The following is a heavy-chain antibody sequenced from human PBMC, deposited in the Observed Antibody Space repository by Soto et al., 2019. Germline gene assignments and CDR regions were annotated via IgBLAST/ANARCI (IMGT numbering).Heavy chain of an antibody. CDR3: ARDLSVDTAMVGMVIGNY. D-gene: IGHD5-18*01. CDR2: IIPIFGTA. V-gene: IGHV1-69*13. CDR1: GGTFSSYA. J-gene: IGHJ4*02. Sequence: VKVSCKASGGTFSSYAISWVRQAPGQGLEWMGGIIPIFGTANYAQKFQGRVTITADESTSTACMELSSLRSEDTAVYYCARDLSVDTAMVGMVIGNYWGQGTLVTVSS.